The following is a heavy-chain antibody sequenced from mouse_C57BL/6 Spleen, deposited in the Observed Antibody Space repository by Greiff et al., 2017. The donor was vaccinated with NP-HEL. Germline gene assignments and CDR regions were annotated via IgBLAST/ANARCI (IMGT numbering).Heavy chain of an antibody. CDR3: ASGDY. J-gene: IGHJ2*01. V-gene: IGHV1-76*01. Sequence: VQLQQSGAELVRPGASVKLSCKASGYTFTDYYINWVKQRPGQGLEWIARIYPGSGNTYYNEKFKGKATLTAEKSSSTDYMQLSSLTSEDSAVYFCASGDYWGQGTTLTVSA. CDR2: IYPGSGNT. CDR1: GYTFTDYY.